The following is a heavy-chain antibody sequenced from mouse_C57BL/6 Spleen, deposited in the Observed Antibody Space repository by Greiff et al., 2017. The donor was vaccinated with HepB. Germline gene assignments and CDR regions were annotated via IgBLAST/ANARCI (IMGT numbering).Heavy chain of an antibody. Sequence: VQLQESGAELMKPGASVKLSCKATGYTFTGYWIEWVKQRPGHGLEWIGEILPGSGSTNYNEKFKGKATFTADTSSNTAYMQVSSLTTEDSAVYYGERVGATNYAMDYWGQGTSVTVSS. CDR1: GYTFTGYW. CDR2: ILPGSGST. CDR3: ERVGATNYAMDY. J-gene: IGHJ4*01. V-gene: IGHV1-9*01. D-gene: IGHD1-1*01.